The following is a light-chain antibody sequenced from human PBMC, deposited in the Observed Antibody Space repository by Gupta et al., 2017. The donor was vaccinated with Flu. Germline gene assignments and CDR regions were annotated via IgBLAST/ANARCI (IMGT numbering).Light chain of an antibody. CDR1: QGISSY. CDR3: QQEDSSPQT. CDR2: AAS. V-gene: IGKV1-8*01. Sequence: IRMTQSPSSFSASTGDRVTITCRASQGISSYLAWYQQKPGKAPKLLIYAASTVQSGIPSRFSGSGSGTDFTLTISGRQSEDFATYYCQQEDSSPQTFGQGTKVEIK. J-gene: IGKJ1*01.